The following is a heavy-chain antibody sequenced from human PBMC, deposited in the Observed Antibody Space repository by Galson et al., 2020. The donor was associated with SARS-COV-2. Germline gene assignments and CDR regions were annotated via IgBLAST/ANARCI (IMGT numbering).Heavy chain of an antibody. D-gene: IGHD3-3*01. CDR1: GYSISSGYY. CDR2: IYHSGST. CDR3: AREGSTYYDFWSGYPPPDY. Sequence: SETLSLTCAVSGYSISSGYYWGWIRQPPGKGLEWIGSIYHSGSTYYNPSLKSRVTISVDTSKNQFSLKLSSVTAADTAVYYCAREGSTYYDFWSGYPPPDYWGQGTVVTVSS. J-gene: IGHJ4*02. V-gene: IGHV4-38-2*02.